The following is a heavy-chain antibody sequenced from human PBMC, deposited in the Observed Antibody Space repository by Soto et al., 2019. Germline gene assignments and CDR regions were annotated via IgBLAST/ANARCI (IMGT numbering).Heavy chain of an antibody. J-gene: IGHJ4*02. CDR3: ASWGYCTNGVCSDY. CDR2: IIPIFGTA. CDR1: GGTFSSYA. V-gene: IGHV1-69*06. Sequence: ASVKVSCKASGGTFSSYAISWVRQAPGQGLEWMGGIIPIFGTANYAQKFQGRVTITADKSTSTAYMELSSLRSEDTAVYYCASWGYCTNGVCSDYWGQGTLVTVSS. D-gene: IGHD2-8*01.